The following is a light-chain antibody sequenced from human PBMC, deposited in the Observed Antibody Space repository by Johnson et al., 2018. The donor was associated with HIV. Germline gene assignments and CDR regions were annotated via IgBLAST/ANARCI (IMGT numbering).Light chain of an antibody. Sequence: QSVLTQPPSVSAAPGQKVTISCSGSSSNIGNNYVSWYQQLPGTAPKLLIYENNKRPSGIPDRFSGSKSGPSATLGITGLQTGDEADYYCGRWDGRLSAYVFGTGTKVTVL. CDR1: SSNIGNNY. J-gene: IGLJ1*01. CDR2: ENN. V-gene: IGLV1-51*02. CDR3: GRWDGRLSAYV.